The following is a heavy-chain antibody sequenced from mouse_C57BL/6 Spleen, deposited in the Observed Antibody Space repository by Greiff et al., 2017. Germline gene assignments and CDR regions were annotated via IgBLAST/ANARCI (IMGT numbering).Heavy chain of an antibody. CDR1: GYTFTSYW. V-gene: IGHV1-50*01. CDR3: ARSGYYGSLWYFDV. J-gene: IGHJ1*03. Sequence: VQLQQSGAELVKPGASVKLSCKASGYTFTSYWMQWVKQRPGQGLEWIGEIDPSDSYTNYNQKFKGKATLTVDTSSSTAYMQLSSLTSEDSAVYYCARSGYYGSLWYFDVWGTGTTVTVSS. D-gene: IGHD1-1*01. CDR2: IDPSDSYT.